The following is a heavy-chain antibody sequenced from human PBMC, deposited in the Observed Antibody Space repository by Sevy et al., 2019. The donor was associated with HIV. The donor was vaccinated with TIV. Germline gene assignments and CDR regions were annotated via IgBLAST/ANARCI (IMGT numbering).Heavy chain of an antibody. V-gene: IGHV3-23*01. Sequence: GGSLRLSCAASGFTFSNYAMSWVRQTPGKGLEWVSAISGSADATYYTDSVKGRFTISRDNSKNTVYLKMNRLRAEDKAVYYCVKEVSQYSYSDYWGQGTLVTVSS. CDR3: VKEVSQYSYSDY. J-gene: IGHJ4*02. CDR2: ISGSADAT. D-gene: IGHD5-18*01. CDR1: GFTFSNYA.